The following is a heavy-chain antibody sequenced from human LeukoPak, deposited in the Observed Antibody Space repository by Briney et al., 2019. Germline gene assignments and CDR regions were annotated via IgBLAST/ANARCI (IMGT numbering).Heavy chain of an antibody. J-gene: IGHJ4*02. CDR3: ARGRSRSIAARSPNDY. CDR1: GFTFSSYG. D-gene: IGHD6-6*01. CDR2: ISASGGST. Sequence: SGGSLRLSCAASGFTFSSYGMSWVRQAPGKGLEWVSTISASGGSTYYADSVKGRFTISRDNSKNTLYLQMNSLRAEDTAVYYCARGRSRSIAARSPNDYWGQGTLVTVSS. V-gene: IGHV3-23*01.